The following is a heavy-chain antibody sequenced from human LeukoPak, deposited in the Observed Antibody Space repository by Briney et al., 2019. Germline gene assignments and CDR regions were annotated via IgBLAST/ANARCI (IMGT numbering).Heavy chain of an antibody. V-gene: IGHV4-31*03. CDR1: GGSISSGGYY. Sequence: PSETLSLTCTVSGGSISSGGYYWSWIRQHPGKGQEWIGYIYYSGSTYYNPSLKSRVTISVDTSKNQFSLKLSSVTAADTAVYYCARVSLDTAMVCFDYWGQGTLVTVSS. J-gene: IGHJ4*02. D-gene: IGHD5-18*01. CDR3: ARVSLDTAMVCFDY. CDR2: IYYSGST.